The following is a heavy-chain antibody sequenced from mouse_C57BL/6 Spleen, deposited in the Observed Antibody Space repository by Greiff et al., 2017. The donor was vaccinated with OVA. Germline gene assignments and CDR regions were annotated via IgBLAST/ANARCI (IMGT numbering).Heavy chain of an antibody. V-gene: IGHV5-17*01. J-gene: IGHJ1*03. CDR1: GFTFSDYG. CDR2: ISSGSSTI. CDR3: ARGRGDWYFDV. Sequence: EVKVVESGGGLVKPGGSLKLSCAASGFTFSDYGMHWVRQAPEKGLEWVAYISSGSSTIYYADTVKGRFTISRDNAKNTLFLQMTSLRSEDTAMYYCARGRGDWYFDVWGTGTTVTVSS.